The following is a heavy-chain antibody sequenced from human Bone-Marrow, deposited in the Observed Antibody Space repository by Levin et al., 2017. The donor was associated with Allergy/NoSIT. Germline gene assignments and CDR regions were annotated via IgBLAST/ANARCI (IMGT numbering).Heavy chain of an antibody. J-gene: IGHJ6*02. CDR1: GYTFTGYY. Sequence: ASVKVSCKASGYTFTGYYMHWVRQAPGQGLEWMGRINPNSGGTNYAQKFQGRVTMTRDTSISTAYMELSRLTSDDTAVYYCARDRPPNITVAGTSKYYGMDVWGQGTTVTVSS. D-gene: IGHD6-13*01. CDR3: ARDRPPNITVAGTSKYYGMDV. CDR2: INPNSGGT. V-gene: IGHV1-2*06.